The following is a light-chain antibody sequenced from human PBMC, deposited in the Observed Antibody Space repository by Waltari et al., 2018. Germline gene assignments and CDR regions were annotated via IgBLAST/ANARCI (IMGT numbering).Light chain of an antibody. Sequence: QSVLTQPPSASGTPGQRVPISCSGSSSNIGSNTVNWYQQLPGTAPNHLIYSNNQRPSGVPDRFSGSKSGTSASLAISGLQSEDEADYYCAAWDDSLNGWVFGGGTKLTVL. CDR2: SNN. V-gene: IGLV1-44*01. J-gene: IGLJ3*02. CDR1: SSNIGSNT. CDR3: AAWDDSLNGWV.